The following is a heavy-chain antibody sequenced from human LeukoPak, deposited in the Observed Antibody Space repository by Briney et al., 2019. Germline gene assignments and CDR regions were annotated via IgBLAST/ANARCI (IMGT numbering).Heavy chain of an antibody. CDR3: ARGRPHGNDY. D-gene: IGHD4-23*01. Sequence: GGSLRLSCAASGFTFCSYWMHWVRQAPGQGLVWVSRIASDGSSTTYADSVKGRFSISRDNAKNTLYLQMNSLRVEDTAVYYCARGRPHGNDYWGQGTLVTVSS. CDR2: IASDGSST. V-gene: IGHV3-74*01. CDR1: GFTFCSYW. J-gene: IGHJ4*02.